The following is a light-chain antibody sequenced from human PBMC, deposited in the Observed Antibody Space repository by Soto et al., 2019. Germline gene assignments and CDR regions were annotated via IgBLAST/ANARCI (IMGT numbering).Light chain of an antibody. Sequence: EIVLTQSPGTLSLSPGERATLSCRASQSVSSNLAWYQQKPCQAPRLLIYGASTRATGIPARFSGSGSGTEFTLTISSLQSEDFAVYFCQQYNYWPRTFGQGTKLEIK. J-gene: IGKJ2*01. V-gene: IGKV3-15*01. CDR2: GAS. CDR1: QSVSSN. CDR3: QQYNYWPRT.